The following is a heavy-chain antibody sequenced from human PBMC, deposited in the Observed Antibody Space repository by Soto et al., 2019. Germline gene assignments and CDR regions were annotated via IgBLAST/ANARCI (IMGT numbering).Heavy chain of an antibody. CDR3: AIDRYYDSPGSQPDN. Sequence: GGSLRLSCAASGFTFSNYGMHWVRQAPGKGLEWVAVIWYDGSNKYYADSVKGRFTISRVNSKNTVYLQVNSLRAEDTAVYYCAIDRYYDSPGSQPDNWGQGTLVTVS. CDR2: IWYDGSNK. CDR1: GFTFSNYG. D-gene: IGHD3-22*01. V-gene: IGHV3-33*01. J-gene: IGHJ4*02.